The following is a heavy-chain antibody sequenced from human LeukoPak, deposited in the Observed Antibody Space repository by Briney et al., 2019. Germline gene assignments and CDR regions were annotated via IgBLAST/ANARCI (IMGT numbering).Heavy chain of an antibody. D-gene: IGHD2-15*01. CDR3: AGIERIDAFDI. J-gene: IGHJ3*02. Sequence: NSSETLSLTCTVSGGSISSYYWSWIRQPPGKGLEWIGYIYYSGSTNYNPSLKSRVTISVDTSKNQFSLKLSSVTAADTAVYYCAGIERIDAFDIWGQGTMVTVSS. CDR2: IYYSGST. V-gene: IGHV4-59*01. CDR1: GGSISSYY.